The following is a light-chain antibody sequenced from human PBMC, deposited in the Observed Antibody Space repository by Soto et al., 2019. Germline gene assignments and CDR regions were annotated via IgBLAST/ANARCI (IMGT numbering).Light chain of an antibody. CDR2: GAS. J-gene: IGKJ3*01. CDR1: QSISSTY. CDR3: QQYDLSLT. V-gene: IGKV3-20*01. Sequence: IVLTQSPGTLSLSPGDRATLSCRASQSISSTYLAWYQQKPGQAPRLLIYGASTRATGIPARFSGSGSGTEFTLTISSLQSEDFAVYYCQQYDLSLTFGPGTKVDIK.